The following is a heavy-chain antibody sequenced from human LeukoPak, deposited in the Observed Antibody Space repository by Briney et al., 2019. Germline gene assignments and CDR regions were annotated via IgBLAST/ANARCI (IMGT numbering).Heavy chain of an antibody. J-gene: IGHJ5*02. D-gene: IGHD6-19*01. CDR2: ISAYNGNT. CDR3: STEPPVAGPLS. Sequence: ASVKVSCKASGYTFTSYGISWVRQAPGQGLEWMGWISAYNGNTNYAQKVQGRVTMTTDTSTSTAYMELRSLRSDDTAVYYCSTEPPVAGPLSWGQGTLVTVSS. V-gene: IGHV1-18*01. CDR1: GYTFTSYG.